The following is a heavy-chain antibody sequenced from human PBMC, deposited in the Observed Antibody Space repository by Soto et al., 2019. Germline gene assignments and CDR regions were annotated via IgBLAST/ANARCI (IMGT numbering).Heavy chain of an antibody. V-gene: IGHV3-21*01. CDR3: AREKCSSTSCNHGMDV. CDR2: ITSSSSYK. J-gene: IGHJ6*02. D-gene: IGHD2-2*01. CDR1: AFTFNNFP. Sequence: GGSLRLSCVASAFTFNNFPIHWVRQAPGEGLQWLASITSSSSYKYYADSVKGRFTISRDNAKNSLFLELTGLRAEDTAVYYCAREKCSSTSCNHGMDVWGLGTTVTVSS.